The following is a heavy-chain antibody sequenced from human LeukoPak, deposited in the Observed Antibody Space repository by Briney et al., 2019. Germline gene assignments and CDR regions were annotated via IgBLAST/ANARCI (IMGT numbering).Heavy chain of an antibody. D-gene: IGHD2-2*01. CDR3: ARANCSSTSCKFDY. V-gene: IGHV4-59*01. CDR1: GGSISSYY. Sequence: SESLSLTCTVSGGSISSYYWSWIRPPPGKGLEWIGYIYYSGSTNYNPSLKSRVTISVDTSKNQFSLKLSSVTAADTAVYYCARANCSSTSCKFDYWGQGTLVTVSS. CDR2: IYYSGST. J-gene: IGHJ4*02.